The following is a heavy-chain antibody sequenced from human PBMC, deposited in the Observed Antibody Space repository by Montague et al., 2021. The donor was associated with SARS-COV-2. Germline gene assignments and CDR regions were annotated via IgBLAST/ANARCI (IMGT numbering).Heavy chain of an antibody. Sequence: SETLSLTCAVYGGSFSGHSWTWIRQPPGKGLEWIGEINHSGGTNYNPSLKSRVTISVATSKNQFSLKLSSLTAADTAVYYCARGLTDVTVILVFVGASLYFDSWGQGALVTVSS. CDR1: GGSFSGHS. D-gene: IGHD3-22*01. J-gene: IGHJ4*02. CDR2: INHSGGT. CDR3: ARGLTDVTVILVFVGASLYFDS. V-gene: IGHV4-34*01.